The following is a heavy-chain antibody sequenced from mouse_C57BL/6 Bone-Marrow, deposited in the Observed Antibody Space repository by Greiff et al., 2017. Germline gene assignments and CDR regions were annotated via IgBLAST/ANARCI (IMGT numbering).Heavy chain of an antibody. CDR2: IWSGGST. CDR1: GFSLTSYG. Sequence: VQRVESGPGLVQPSQSLSITCTVSGFSLTSYGVHWVRQSPGKGLEWLGVIWSGGSTDYNAAFISRLSISKDNSKSQVFFKMNSLQADDTAIYYCARNGGRLRRGYFDYWGQGTTLTVSS. V-gene: IGHV2-2*01. CDR3: ARNGGRLRRGYFDY. J-gene: IGHJ2*01. D-gene: IGHD2-4*01.